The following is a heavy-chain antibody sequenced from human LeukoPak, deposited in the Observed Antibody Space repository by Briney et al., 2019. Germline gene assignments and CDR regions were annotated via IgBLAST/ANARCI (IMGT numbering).Heavy chain of an antibody. V-gene: IGHV6-1*01. Sequence: SQTLSLTCAISGDSVSNNIATWNWVRQSPSRGLEWLGRTYYRSRWGNDYAISVKGRITTNPDTSRNQSSLQLNSVTPEDTAVYYCVGDSDDYYWALDFWGQGTPVTVSS. CDR2: TYYRSRWGN. CDR1: GDSVSNNIAT. D-gene: IGHD3-10*01. J-gene: IGHJ4*02. CDR3: VGDSDDYYWALDF.